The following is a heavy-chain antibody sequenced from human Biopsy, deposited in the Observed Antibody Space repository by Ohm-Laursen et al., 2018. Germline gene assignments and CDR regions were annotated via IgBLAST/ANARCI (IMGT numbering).Heavy chain of an antibody. CDR3: AKPADSCGSECYFDY. CDR2: INTSGGST. D-gene: IGHD3-3*01. J-gene: IGHJ4*02. CDR1: GFTFSSYA. V-gene: IGHV3-23*01. Sequence: SLRLSCTASGFTFSSYAMTWVRQAPGKGLEWVSVINTSGGSTHYAVSVKGRFTISRDNSKNTLYLRMNSLRAEDTAVYYCAKPADSCGSECYFDYWGQGTLVTVSS.